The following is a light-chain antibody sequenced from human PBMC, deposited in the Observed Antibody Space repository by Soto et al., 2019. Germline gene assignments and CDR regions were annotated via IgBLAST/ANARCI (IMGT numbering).Light chain of an antibody. CDR3: QQFRNWPWT. V-gene: IGKV3D-15*01. CDR2: GDS. J-gene: IGKJ1*01. CDR1: QSISIN. Sequence: EIVLTQSPGTLSVSPGDRVTLSCRASQSISINLAWYQHKPGQAPRIIIHGDSTRATGVPDRISGSGSGTELNLTISSLQSEDFAVYYCQQFRNWPWTCGQGTKVDIK.